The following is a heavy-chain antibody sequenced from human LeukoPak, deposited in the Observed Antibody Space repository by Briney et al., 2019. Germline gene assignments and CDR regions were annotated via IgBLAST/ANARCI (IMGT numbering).Heavy chain of an antibody. D-gene: IGHD3-16*01. CDR2: IYSGGST. CDR3: ARSGAFGGVYDY. J-gene: IGHJ4*02. CDR1: GFTDSSNY. Sequence: GGSLRLSCAASGFTDSSNYMSWVRQAPGKGLEWVSVIYSGGSTYYADSVKGRFTISRDNSKNTLYLQMNSLRAEDTAVYYCARSGAFGGVYDYWGQGTLVTVSS. V-gene: IGHV3-53*01.